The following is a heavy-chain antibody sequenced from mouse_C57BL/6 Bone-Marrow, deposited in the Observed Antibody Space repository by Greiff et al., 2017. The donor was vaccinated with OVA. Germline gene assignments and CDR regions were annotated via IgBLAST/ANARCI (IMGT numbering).Heavy chain of an antibody. Sequence: EVKVVESGGGLVKPGGSLKLSCAASGFTFSSYAMSWVRQTPEKRLEWVATISDGGSYTYYPDNVKGRFTISRDNAKNNLYLQMSHLKSEDTAMDYCARAGDYGSSSFAYWGQGTLVTVSA. CDR1: GFTFSSYA. J-gene: IGHJ3*01. D-gene: IGHD1-1*01. CDR3: ARAGDYGSSSFAY. CDR2: ISDGGSYT. V-gene: IGHV5-4*03.